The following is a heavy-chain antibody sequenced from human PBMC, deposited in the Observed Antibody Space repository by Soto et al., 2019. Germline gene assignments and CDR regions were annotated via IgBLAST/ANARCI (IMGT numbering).Heavy chain of an antibody. CDR3: AREAYYDRRFDY. CDR2: IYYSGST. Sequence: TLSLTCTVSGGSISSGDYYWSWIRQPPGKGLEWIGYIYYSGSTYYNPSLKSRVTISVDTSKNQFSLKLSSVTAADTAVYYCAREAYYDRRFDYWGQGTLVTVSS. CDR1: GGSISSGDYY. J-gene: IGHJ4*02. D-gene: IGHD3-22*01. V-gene: IGHV4-30-4*01.